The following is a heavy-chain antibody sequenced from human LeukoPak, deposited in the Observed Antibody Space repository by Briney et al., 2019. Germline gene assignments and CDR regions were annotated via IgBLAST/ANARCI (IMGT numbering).Heavy chain of an antibody. CDR1: GGSFSGYY. CDR3: ARGPYCSSTSCSFDY. D-gene: IGHD2-2*01. CDR2: SNHSGST. Sequence: SETLSLTCAVYGGSFSGYYWSWIRQPPGKGLEWIGESNHSGSTNYNPSLKSRVTISVDTSKNQFSLKLSSVTAADTAVYYCARGPYCSSTSCSFDYWGQGTLVTVSS. V-gene: IGHV4-34*01. J-gene: IGHJ4*02.